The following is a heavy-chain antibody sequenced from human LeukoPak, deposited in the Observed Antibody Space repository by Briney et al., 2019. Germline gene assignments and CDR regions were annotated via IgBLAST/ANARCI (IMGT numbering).Heavy chain of an antibody. J-gene: IGHJ3*02. CDR3: ARDAGYSSGWYVLDAFDI. D-gene: IGHD6-19*01. Sequence: GGSLRLSCAASGFTFSDYYMSWIRQAPGKGLEWVSYISSSSSYTNYADSVKGRFTISRDNAKNSLYLQMNSLRAEDTAVYYCARDAGYSSGWYVLDAFDIWGQGTMVTVSS. V-gene: IGHV3-11*06. CDR2: ISSSSSYT. CDR1: GFTFSDYY.